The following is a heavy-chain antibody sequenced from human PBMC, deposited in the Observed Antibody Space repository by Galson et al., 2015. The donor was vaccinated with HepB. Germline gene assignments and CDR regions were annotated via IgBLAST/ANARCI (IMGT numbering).Heavy chain of an antibody. V-gene: IGHV3-30*02. J-gene: IGHJ6*02. Sequence: SLRLSCAASGFTFATYGMHWVRQAPGKGLEWVAFIRFDGNKKYYAASVEGRFTISRDDSKKMFYLQMGSLGAEDTAVYYCAKDDVGGSSYGSGWKYYYNYGMDVWGQGTTVTVSS. D-gene: IGHD3-10*01. CDR3: AKDDVGGSSYGSGWKYYYNYGMDV. CDR1: GFTFATYG. CDR2: IRFDGNKK.